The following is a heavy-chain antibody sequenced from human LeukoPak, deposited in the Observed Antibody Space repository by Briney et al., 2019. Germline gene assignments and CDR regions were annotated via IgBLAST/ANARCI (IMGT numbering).Heavy chain of an antibody. Sequence: SETLSLTCAVYGESFSGHYWSWIRQSPGKGLEWIGEINHSGSSNYNPSLKSRVTVSVDTSKNQFSLKLSSVTAADTAVYFCARQVDYSTSWFPFDYWGQGALVTVSS. D-gene: IGHD6-13*01. CDR3: ARQVDYSTSWFPFDY. V-gene: IGHV4-34*01. J-gene: IGHJ4*02. CDR1: GESFSGHY. CDR2: INHSGSS.